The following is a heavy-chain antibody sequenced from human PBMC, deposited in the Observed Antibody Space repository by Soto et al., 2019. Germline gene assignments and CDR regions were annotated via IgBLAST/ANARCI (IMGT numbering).Heavy chain of an antibody. D-gene: IGHD5-12*01. V-gene: IGHV1-69*01. CDR3: ARGMATISYRALDI. CDR1: GGTFSSYA. Sequence: QVQLVQSGAEVKKPGSSVKVSCKASGGTFSSYAISWVRQAPGQGLEWMGGIIPIFGTANYAQKFQGRVTSTSAESTSTAYMELSSLRSDDTAVYYCARGMATISYRALDIWGQGTMVTVSS. J-gene: IGHJ3*02. CDR2: IIPIFGTA.